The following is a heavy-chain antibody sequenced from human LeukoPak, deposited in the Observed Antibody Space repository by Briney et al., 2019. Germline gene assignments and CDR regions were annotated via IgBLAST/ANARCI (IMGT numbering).Heavy chain of an antibody. D-gene: IGHD6-19*01. Sequence: GESLTLSCAASGFTVSSNYMNWVRQLQGIGLEWVSLIYSGDSKYYADSVKRRFTISRDNSKNTLYVQMNSLRAEDTAVYYCAKEGAASSGWYGDAFDIWGQGTMVTVSS. CDR1: GFTVSSNY. CDR2: IYSGDSK. V-gene: IGHV3-53*01. CDR3: AKEGAASSGWYGDAFDI. J-gene: IGHJ3*02.